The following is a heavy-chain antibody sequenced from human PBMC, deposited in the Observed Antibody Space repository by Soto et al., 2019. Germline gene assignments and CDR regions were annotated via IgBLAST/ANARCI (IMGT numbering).Heavy chain of an antibody. CDR2: ITSGSDYI. J-gene: IGHJ4*01. Sequence: GGSLRLSCAASGFTFSAYSMSWVRQAPGKGLEWVSSITSGSDYIYYADSLKGRFTISRDNAKNSLYLQMHSLRAEDTAFYYCARVDGYTYPNDYWGHGTLVTVSS. CDR1: GFTFSAYS. CDR3: ARVDGYTYPNDY. D-gene: IGHD5-12*01. V-gene: IGHV3-21*01.